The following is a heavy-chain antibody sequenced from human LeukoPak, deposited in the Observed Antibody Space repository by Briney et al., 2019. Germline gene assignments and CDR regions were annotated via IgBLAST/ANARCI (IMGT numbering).Heavy chain of an antibody. CDR3: ARVVGSGWYRNYFDY. J-gene: IGHJ4*02. CDR1: GFSFSSYW. D-gene: IGHD6-19*01. V-gene: IGHV3-7*01. CDR2: IKQDGSEK. Sequence: PGGSLRLSCAASGFSFSSYWMSWVRQAPGKGLEWVANIKQDGSEKYYVDSVKGRCTISRDNAKNSLYLQVNSLRAEDTAVYYCARVVGSGWYRNYFDYWGQGTLVTASS.